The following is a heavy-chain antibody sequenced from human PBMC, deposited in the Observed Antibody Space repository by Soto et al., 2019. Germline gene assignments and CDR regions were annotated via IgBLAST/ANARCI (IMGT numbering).Heavy chain of an antibody. J-gene: IGHJ4*02. V-gene: IGHV3-23*01. D-gene: IGHD1-26*01. CDR2: ITGDGGTT. CDR1: GFTFTTYG. CDR3: AKDLGSSKRFDY. Sequence: GGSLRLSCVASGFTFTTYGMNWIRQAPGEGLEWVSAITGDGGTTYYADSVKGRFTISRDNSKNTLYLQLNSLTAEDTALYYCAKDLGSSKRFDYWGQGTLVTVSS.